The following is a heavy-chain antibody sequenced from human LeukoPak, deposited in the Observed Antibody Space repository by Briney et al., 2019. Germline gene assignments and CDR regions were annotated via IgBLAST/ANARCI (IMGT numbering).Heavy chain of an antibody. CDR2: MRSKAYRGTT. Sequence: PGGSLRLSCRGSALTFGDQAISWGGQAAGKGLEGVGVMRSKAYRGTTEYAPSVRGRFTNSREESISIAYLQMNSLITEDTAFYYCTRGPIQLWIHNGMDVWGQGTTVTVSS. CDR1: ALTFGDQA. J-gene: IGHJ6*02. V-gene: IGHV3-49*04. CDR3: TRGPIQLWIHNGMDV. D-gene: IGHD1-1*01.